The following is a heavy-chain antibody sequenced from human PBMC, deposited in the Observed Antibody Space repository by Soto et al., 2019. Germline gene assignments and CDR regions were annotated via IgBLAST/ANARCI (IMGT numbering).Heavy chain of an antibody. D-gene: IGHD3-22*01. CDR3: ARSRVTYYYDRRSFDI. J-gene: IGHJ3*02. CDR1: GGTFSSYA. V-gene: IGHV1-69*01. Sequence: QVQLVQSGAEVKKPGSSVKVSCKASGGTFSSYAISWVRQAPGQGLEWMGGLIPIFGTANYAQKFQGRVTITADESTSTAYMELSSLRSEDTAVYYCARSRVTYYYDRRSFDIWGQGTMVTGSS. CDR2: LIPIFGTA.